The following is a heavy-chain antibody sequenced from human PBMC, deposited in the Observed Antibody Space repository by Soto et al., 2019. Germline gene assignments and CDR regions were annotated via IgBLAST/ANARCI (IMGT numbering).Heavy chain of an antibody. CDR3: ARECEYDLSTGRDAFDI. CDR1: GFTFSSYS. CDR2: ISSSSSYI. D-gene: IGHD3-9*01. V-gene: IGHV3-21*01. Sequence: GGSLRLSCAASGFTFSSYSMNWVRQAPGKGLEWVSSISSSSSYIYYADSVKGRFTISRDNAKNSLYLQMNSLRAEDTAVYYCARECEYDLSTGRDAFDISGQGTMVTVSS. J-gene: IGHJ3*02.